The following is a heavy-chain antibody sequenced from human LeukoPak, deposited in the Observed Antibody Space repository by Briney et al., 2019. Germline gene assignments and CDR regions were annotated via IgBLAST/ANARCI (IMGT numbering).Heavy chain of an antibody. D-gene: IGHD5-24*01. Sequence: GGPLRLSCGASGFTFSSYGIHWVRQAPGKGLEWVADISDNGRRKHYSESVKGRFTISRDNSKNTLYLQMNSLTAEDTAVYYCAKGWLQSQPEFDFWGQGTLVTVSS. CDR1: GFTFSSYG. V-gene: IGHV3-30*18. J-gene: IGHJ4*02. CDR2: ISDNGRRK. CDR3: AKGWLQSQPEFDF.